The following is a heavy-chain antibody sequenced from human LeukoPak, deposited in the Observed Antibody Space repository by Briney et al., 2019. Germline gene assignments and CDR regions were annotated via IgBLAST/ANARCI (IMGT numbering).Heavy chain of an antibody. CDR1: GFTFSSYS. CDR3: ARSRYSGYDENDAFDI. J-gene: IGHJ3*02. D-gene: IGHD5-12*01. Sequence: GGSLRLSCAASGFTFSSYSMNWVRQAPGKGLEWVSSISSSSSYIYYADSVKGRFTISRDNAKNSLYLQMNSLRAEDTAVYYCARSRYSGYDENDAFDIWGQGTMVTVSS. CDR2: ISSSSSYI. V-gene: IGHV3-21*01.